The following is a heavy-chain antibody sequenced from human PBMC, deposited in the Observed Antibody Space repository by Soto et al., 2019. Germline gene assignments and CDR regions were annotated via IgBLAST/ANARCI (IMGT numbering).Heavy chain of an antibody. CDR3: AKDLRLYEF. D-gene: IGHD3-22*01. Sequence: GGSLRLSCAASGFTFSSDWMHWVRQAPGKGMVWVSPINTDGSSTNYADTVKGRFTFSRDNAKNTLYLQMNSLRAEDTAVYYCAKDLRLYEFWGQVTLVTVSS. CDR2: INTDGSST. CDR1: GFTFSSDW. V-gene: IGHV3-74*01. J-gene: IGHJ4*02.